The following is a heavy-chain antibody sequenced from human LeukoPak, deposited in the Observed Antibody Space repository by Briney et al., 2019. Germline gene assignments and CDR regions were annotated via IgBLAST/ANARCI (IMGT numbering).Heavy chain of an antibody. CDR1: GFTVSNSY. V-gene: IGHV3-53*01. CDR3: TRAASNDYATN. J-gene: IGHJ4*02. CDR2: MYAGGGT. D-gene: IGHD4-17*01. Sequence: GGSLRLSCAASGFTVSNSYMSWVRQAPGKGLEWVSMMYAGGGTFCAGSVKGRFTMSRDNSKNTLYLQMDSLRVEDTATYYCTRAASNDYATNWGQGSLVTVSS.